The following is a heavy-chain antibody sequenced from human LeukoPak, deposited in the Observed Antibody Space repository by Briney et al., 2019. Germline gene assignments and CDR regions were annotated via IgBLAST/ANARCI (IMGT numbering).Heavy chain of an antibody. V-gene: IGHV4-4*07. CDR3: ARGLAVVIEVVAPTNYYYMGV. Sequence: SETLSLTCTVSGGSISSSYWSWIRQPAGKGLEWIGRIYTNGGINYNPSLKSRVTISFDKSQNQLSLKLSSVTAADTAVYYCARGLAVVIEVVAPTNYYYMGVWGKGTTVTVSS. D-gene: IGHD3-22*01. CDR2: IYTNGGI. J-gene: IGHJ6*03. CDR1: GGSISSSY.